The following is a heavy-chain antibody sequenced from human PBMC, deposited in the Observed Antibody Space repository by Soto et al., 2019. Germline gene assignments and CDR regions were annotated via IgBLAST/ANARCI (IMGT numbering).Heavy chain of an antibody. D-gene: IGHD1-26*01. CDR3: AGVKRSRQSLES. CDR1: GFTFSNYW. Sequence: EVQLVESGGGLVQPGGSLRLSCAASGFTFSNYWMHWVRQAPGKGLVWVAGINSDGNATRFADSVKGRFTIARENAKDTFYLKMGSLTADDTAAYCGAGVKRSRQSLESWGQVNPFTV. V-gene: IGHV3-74*01. CDR2: INSDGNAT. J-gene: IGHJ1*01.